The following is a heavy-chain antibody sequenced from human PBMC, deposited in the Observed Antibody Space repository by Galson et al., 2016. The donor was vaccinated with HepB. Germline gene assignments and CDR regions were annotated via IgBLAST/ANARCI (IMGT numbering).Heavy chain of an antibody. V-gene: IGHV4-61*01. D-gene: IGHD3-10*01. CDR3: ARDIVFGSFFRGKYGMDV. CDR2: IYSSGGT. J-gene: IGHJ6*02. Sequence: SETLSLTCSVTGVSVTSDSFYWSWIRQSPGKGLEWIGYIYSSGGTNYNPSLESRVTISLDMSNNQLTLSLRSVTTADTAIYYCARDIVFGSFFRGKYGMDVWGPGTTVAVSS. CDR1: GVSVTSDSFY.